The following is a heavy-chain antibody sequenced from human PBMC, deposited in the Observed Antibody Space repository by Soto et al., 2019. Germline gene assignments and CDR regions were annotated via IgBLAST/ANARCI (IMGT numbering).Heavy chain of an antibody. J-gene: IGHJ6*02. Sequence: QVPLVQSGAEVKNPGASVKVSCKTSGYTFTNYALHWVRQAPGQSLEWLGWINAGNGNTLYSQRFQGRVTITRDISARATHMELSSLRSEDTSIYYCARDSSPGAIFASPTYKGLDVWGQGTTVTVSS. V-gene: IGHV1-3*01. D-gene: IGHD3-3*01. CDR3: ARDSSPGAIFASPTYKGLDV. CDR1: GYTFTNYA. CDR2: INAGNGNT.